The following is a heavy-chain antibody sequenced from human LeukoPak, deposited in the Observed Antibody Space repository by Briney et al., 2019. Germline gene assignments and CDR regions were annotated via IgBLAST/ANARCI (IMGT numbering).Heavy chain of an antibody. CDR1: GGTFSSYA. V-gene: IGHV1-69*04. Sequence: GASVKVSCKASGGTFSSYAISWVRQAPGQGLEWMGRIIPILGIANYAQKFQRRVTITADKSTSTAYMELSSLRSEDTAVYYCARDFRFGGFDYWGQGTLVTVSS. D-gene: IGHD3-10*01. CDR3: ARDFRFGGFDY. CDR2: IIPILGIA. J-gene: IGHJ4*02.